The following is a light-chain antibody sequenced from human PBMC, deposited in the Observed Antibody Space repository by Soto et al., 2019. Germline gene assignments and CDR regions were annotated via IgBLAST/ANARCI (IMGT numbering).Light chain of an antibody. V-gene: IGLV3-25*03. J-gene: IGLJ2*01. CDR2: KXX. Sequence: SYELTQPPAVSVSPGQTARSTCSGDALPKQYAYWYQQKPGQAPVLVIYKXXXRXXXXXERXXXSXSGTAVTLTISGVQAXDETDYYCQSADSSGTYVVFGGGTKLTVL. CDR3: QSADSSGTYVV. CDR1: ALPKQY.